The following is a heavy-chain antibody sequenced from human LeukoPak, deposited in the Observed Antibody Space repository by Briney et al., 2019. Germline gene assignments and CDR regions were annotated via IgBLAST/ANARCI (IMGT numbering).Heavy chain of an antibody. V-gene: IGHV1-69*13. CDR2: IIPIFGTA. CDR1: GYTFTSYG. J-gene: IGHJ4*02. Sequence: SVKVSCKASGYTFTSYGISWVRQAPGQGLEWMGGIIPIFGTANYAQKFQGRVTITADESTSTAYMELSSLRSEDTAVYYCARDLMIVGEYYFDYWGQGTLVTVSS. CDR3: ARDLMIVGEYYFDY. D-gene: IGHD3-22*01.